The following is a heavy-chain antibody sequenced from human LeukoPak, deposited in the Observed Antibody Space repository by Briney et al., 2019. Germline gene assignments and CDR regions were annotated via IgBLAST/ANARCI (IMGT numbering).Heavy chain of an antibody. Sequence: GGSLRLSCAASGFTFSSYSMNWVHQAPGKGLEWVSSISSSGSYIYYADSVKGRFTISRDNAKNSLYLQMNSLRAEDTAVYYCAREGGELPADDAFDIWGQGTMVTVSS. J-gene: IGHJ3*02. CDR1: GFTFSSYS. V-gene: IGHV3-21*01. D-gene: IGHD1-26*01. CDR2: ISSSGSYI. CDR3: AREGGELPADDAFDI.